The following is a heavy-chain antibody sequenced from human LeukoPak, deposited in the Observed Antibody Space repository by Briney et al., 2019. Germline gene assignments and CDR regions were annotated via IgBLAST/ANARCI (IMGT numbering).Heavy chain of an antibody. CDR1: GFTFNGHS. D-gene: IGHD3-22*01. Sequence: GRSLRLSCAASGFTFNGHSMHWVRQAPGKGLEWVAFIRYDGSNKYYADSVKGRFTISRDNSKNTLYLQMSSLRPEDTAVYYCAKWGGHTYYYNSSAYSAYYFDYWGQGTLVTVSS. CDR3: AKWGGHTYYYNSSAYSAYYFDY. V-gene: IGHV3-30*02. J-gene: IGHJ4*02. CDR2: IRYDGSNK.